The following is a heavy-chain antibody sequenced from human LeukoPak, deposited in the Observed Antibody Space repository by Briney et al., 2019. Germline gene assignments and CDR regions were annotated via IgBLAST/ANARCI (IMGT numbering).Heavy chain of an antibody. Sequence: SETLSLTCAVYGGSFSGYYWSWIRQPPGKGLEWIGEINHSGSTNYNPSLKSRVTISVDTSKNQFSLKLSSVTAADTAVYYCARVGGYYGSGRVDYWGQGTLVTVSS. D-gene: IGHD3-10*01. V-gene: IGHV4-34*01. CDR3: ARVGGYYGSGRVDY. CDR1: GGSFSGYY. CDR2: INHSGST. J-gene: IGHJ4*02.